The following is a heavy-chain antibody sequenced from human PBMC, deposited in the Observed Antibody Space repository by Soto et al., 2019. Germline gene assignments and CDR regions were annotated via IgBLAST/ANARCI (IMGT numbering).Heavy chain of an antibody. V-gene: IGHV5-10-1*01. CDR2: IDPSDSYT. CDR1: GYSFTSYW. J-gene: IGHJ4*02. D-gene: IGHD3-9*01. CDR3: ARTPVLRYFDWPLDY. Sequence: GESLKISCKGSGYSFTSYWIGWVRQMPGKGLEWMGRIDPSDSYTNYSPSFQGHVTISADKSISTAYLQWSSLKASDTAMYYCARTPVLRYFDWPLDYWGQGTLVTVSS.